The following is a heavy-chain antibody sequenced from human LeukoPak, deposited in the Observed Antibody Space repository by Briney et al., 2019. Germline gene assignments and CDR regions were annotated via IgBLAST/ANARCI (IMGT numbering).Heavy chain of an antibody. CDR1: GYSFTSYW. J-gene: IGHJ4*02. Sequence: GESLKISCKGSGYSFTSYWISWLRQMPGKGLEWMGRIDPSDSYTNYSPSFQGHVTISADKSISTPYLQWSSLKPSHTAMYYCARHIYNYGYDYWGQGTLVTVSS. D-gene: IGHD5-18*01. CDR2: IDPSDSYT. CDR3: ARHIYNYGYDY. V-gene: IGHV5-10-1*01.